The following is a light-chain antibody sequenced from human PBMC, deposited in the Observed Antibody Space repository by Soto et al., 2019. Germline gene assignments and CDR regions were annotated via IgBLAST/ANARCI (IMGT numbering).Light chain of an antibody. CDR3: QQYNNWWT. Sequence: DIQLTQSPSTLSSSAGDTVTITCRASESIDNGLAWYQQNPGNGPKLLLFAASALVGGVPSRFSGRGSGTEFTLTISSLQSEDFAVYYCQQYNNWWTFGQGTKVDIK. CDR1: ESIDNG. V-gene: IGKV1-5*01. J-gene: IGKJ1*01. CDR2: AAS.